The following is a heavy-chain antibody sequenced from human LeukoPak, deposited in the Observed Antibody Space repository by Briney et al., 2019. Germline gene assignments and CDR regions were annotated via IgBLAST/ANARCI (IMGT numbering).Heavy chain of an antibody. V-gene: IGHV1-18*01. Sequence: ASVKVSCKASGYTFTSYGISWVRQAPGQGLEWMGWISAYNGNTNYAQKLQGRVTMTTDTSTSTAYMELRSLRSDDTAVYYCARGYYYDSSGPASQPDFDYWGQGTLVTVSS. J-gene: IGHJ4*02. D-gene: IGHD3-22*01. CDR3: ARGYYYDSSGPASQPDFDY. CDR1: GYTFTSYG. CDR2: ISAYNGNT.